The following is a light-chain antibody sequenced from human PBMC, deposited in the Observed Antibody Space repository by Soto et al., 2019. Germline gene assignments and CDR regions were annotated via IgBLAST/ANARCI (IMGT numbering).Light chain of an antibody. Sequence: QLVLTQPPSVSGAPGQRVTISCTGSSSNIGAGYDVHWYQQLPGTAPKLLIYGNSNRPSGVPDRFSGSKSGTSASLAITGLQAEDEADYDCQSYASSLSGYVFGTGTKLTVL. J-gene: IGLJ1*01. CDR1: SSNIGAGYD. V-gene: IGLV1-40*01. CDR3: QSYASSLSGYV. CDR2: GNS.